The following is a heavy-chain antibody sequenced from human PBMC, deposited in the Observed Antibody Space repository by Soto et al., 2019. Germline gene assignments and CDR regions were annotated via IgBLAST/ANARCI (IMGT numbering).Heavy chain of an antibody. CDR2: IDKVGTDS. CDR1: EFTSSGGA. D-gene: IGHD3-10*01. V-gene: IGHV3-74*03. Sequence: EVQLVESGAGLVQHGGSLRLSGAPSEFTSSGGAVHWVRQAPGKGLVWVSGIDKVGTDSTYADSVKGRFTSSRDNAKNTVYLQMNSLRVEDTAVYYCARGWFGPDVWGKGTTVTVSS. J-gene: IGHJ6*03. CDR3: ARGWFGPDV.